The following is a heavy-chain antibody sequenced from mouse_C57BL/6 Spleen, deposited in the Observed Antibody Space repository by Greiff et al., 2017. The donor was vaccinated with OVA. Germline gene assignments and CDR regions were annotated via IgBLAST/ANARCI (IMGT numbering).Heavy chain of an antibody. CDR1: GYTFTDYE. J-gene: IGHJ3*01. D-gene: IGHD1-1*01. Sequence: QVHVKQSGAELVRPGASVTLSCKASGYTFTDYEMHWVKQTPVHGLEWIGAIDPETGGTAYNQKFKGKAILTADKSSSTAYMELRSLTSEDSAVYYCTRGGYGSSYIAYWGQVTLVTVSA. CDR2: IDPETGGT. V-gene: IGHV1-15*01. CDR3: TRGGYGSSYIAY.